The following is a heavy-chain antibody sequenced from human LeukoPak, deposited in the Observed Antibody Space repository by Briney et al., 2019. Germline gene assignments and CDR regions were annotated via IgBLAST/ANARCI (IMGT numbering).Heavy chain of an antibody. CDR2: IYYSGST. V-gene: IGHV4-59*08. J-gene: IGHJ5*02. CDR3: ARHKGLERRVWFDP. Sequence: KTSETLSLTCTVSGGSISSYYWSWIRQPPGKGLEWIGYIYYSGSTNYNPSLKSRVTISVDTSKNQFSLKLSSVTAADTAVYYCARHKGLERRVWFDPWGQGTLVTVSS. D-gene: IGHD1-1*01. CDR1: GGSISSYY.